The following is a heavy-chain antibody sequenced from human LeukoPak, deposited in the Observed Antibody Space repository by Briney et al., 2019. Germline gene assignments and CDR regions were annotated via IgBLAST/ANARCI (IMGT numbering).Heavy chain of an antibody. CDR3: AKEHCSSTSCRYDAFDI. CDR1: GFTFSSYA. CDR2: ISGSGGST. D-gene: IGHD2-2*01. Sequence: GGSLRLSCAASGFTFSSYAMSWVRQAPGKGLEWVSAISGSGGSTYYADSVKGRFTMSRDNSKNTLYLQMNSLRAEDTAVYYCAKEHCSSTSCRYDAFDIWGQGTMVTVSS. J-gene: IGHJ3*02. V-gene: IGHV3-23*01.